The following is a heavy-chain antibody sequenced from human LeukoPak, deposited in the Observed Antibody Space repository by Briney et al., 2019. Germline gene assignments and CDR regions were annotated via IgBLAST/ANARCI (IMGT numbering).Heavy chain of an antibody. CDR3: ASVYSGYDTAHFDY. Sequence: GGSLRLSCAASGFTFSSYSMNWVRQAPGKGLEWVSSISSSSSYIYYADSVKGRFTISRDNAKNSLYLQMNSLRAEDTAVYYCASVYSGYDTAHFDYWGQGTLVTVSS. CDR2: ISSSSSYI. CDR1: GFTFSSYS. D-gene: IGHD5-12*01. V-gene: IGHV3-21*01. J-gene: IGHJ4*02.